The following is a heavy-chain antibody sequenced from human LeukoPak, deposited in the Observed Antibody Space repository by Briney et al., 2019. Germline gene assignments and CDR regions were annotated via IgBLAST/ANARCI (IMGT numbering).Heavy chain of an antibody. V-gene: IGHV1-8*02. CDR3: ARGFRYCSSTSCYVLDY. CDR1: GYTFTGYY. Sequence: ASVKVSCKASGYTFTGYYMHWVRQATGQGLEWMGWMNPNSGNTGYAQKFQGRVTMTRNTSISTAYMELSSLRSEDTAVYYCARGFRYCSSTSCYVLDYWGQGTLVTVSS. CDR2: MNPNSGNT. D-gene: IGHD2-2*01. J-gene: IGHJ4*02.